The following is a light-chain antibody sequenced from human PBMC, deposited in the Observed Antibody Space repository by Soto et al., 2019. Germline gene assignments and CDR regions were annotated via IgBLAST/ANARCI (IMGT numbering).Light chain of an antibody. V-gene: IGKV1-27*01. CDR1: QDISNS. J-gene: IGKJ4*01. Sequence: DIQMTQSPSSLSASVGDRVTITCRASQDISNSLAWYQQKPGKVPKVLIYATSILQSGVPARFSGSGSGTDFTLNISSLQPEDVATYYCQHYNSAPLTFRGGPKVEL. CDR3: QHYNSAPLT. CDR2: ATS.